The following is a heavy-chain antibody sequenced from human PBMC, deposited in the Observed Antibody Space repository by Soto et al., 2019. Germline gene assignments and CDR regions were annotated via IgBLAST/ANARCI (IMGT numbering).Heavy chain of an antibody. CDR2: IYYSGST. Sequence: SETLSLTCTVSGGSISSGDYYWSWIRQPPGKGLEWIGYIYYSGSTYYNPSLKSRVTISVDTSKNQFSLKLSSVTAADTAVYYCARDSGITMISDHAFDIWGQGTMVTVSS. CDR3: ARDSGITMISDHAFDI. V-gene: IGHV4-30-4*01. CDR1: GGSISSGDYY. J-gene: IGHJ3*02. D-gene: IGHD3-22*01.